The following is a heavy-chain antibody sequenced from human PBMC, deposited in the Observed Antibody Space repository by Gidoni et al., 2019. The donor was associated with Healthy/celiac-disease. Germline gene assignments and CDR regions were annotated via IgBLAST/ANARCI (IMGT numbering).Heavy chain of an antibody. V-gene: IGHV3-21*01. CDR3: ARDGSGWYDRFDY. J-gene: IGHJ4*02. CDR2: ISSSSSYI. CDR1: GFTFSSYS. Sequence: EVQLVESGGGLVKPGGSLRLSCAASGFTFSSYSMNWVRQAPGKGLEWFSSISSSSSYIYYADSVKGRFTISRDNAKNSLYLQMNSLRAEDTAVYYCARDGSGWYDRFDYWGQGTLVTVSS. D-gene: IGHD6-19*01.